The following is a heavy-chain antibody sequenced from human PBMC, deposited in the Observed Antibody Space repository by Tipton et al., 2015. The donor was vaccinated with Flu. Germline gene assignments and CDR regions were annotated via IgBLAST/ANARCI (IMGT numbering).Heavy chain of an antibody. V-gene: IGHV3-33*06. D-gene: IGHD6-19*01. J-gene: IGHJ6*02. CDR1: GFSFSRYV. Sequence: SLRLSCAASGFSFSRYVMHWVRQAPGKGLEWGATVWYDGSKKYYTESVKGRFSISRDNSKNTMYLQMNSLRVEDTAVYYCAKDQETTGWYSPYYHYGLDVWCQGTTGIVSS. CDR2: VWYDGSKK. CDR3: AKDQETTGWYSPYYHYGLDV.